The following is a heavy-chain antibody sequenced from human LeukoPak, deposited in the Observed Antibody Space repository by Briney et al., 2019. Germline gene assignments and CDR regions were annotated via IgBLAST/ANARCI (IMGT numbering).Heavy chain of an antibody. Sequence: GGSLRLSCAASGFTFSSYAMSWVRQAPGKGLEWVSAIIGSGGSTYYADSVKGRFTISRDNSKSTLYLQMNSLRAEDTAVYYCAKTEELYDILTGYSLEALDVWGQGTTVTVSS. V-gene: IGHV3-23*01. J-gene: IGHJ6*02. CDR1: GFTFSSYA. D-gene: IGHD3-9*01. CDR2: IIGSGGST. CDR3: AKTEELYDILTGYSLEALDV.